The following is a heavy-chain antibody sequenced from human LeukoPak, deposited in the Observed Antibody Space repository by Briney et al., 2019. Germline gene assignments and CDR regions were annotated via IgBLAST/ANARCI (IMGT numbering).Heavy chain of an antibody. D-gene: IGHD5-12*01. V-gene: IGHV3-7*05. CDR1: GFTFSSYS. CDR3: AREGGYGGVFDY. Sequence: GGSLRLSCAASGFTFSSYSMNWVRQAPGKGLEWVANIKQDGSEKYYVGSVKGRFTISRDNTKNLLYLQMNSLRAEDTAVYYCAREGGYGGVFDYWGQGTLVTVSS. CDR2: IKQDGSEK. J-gene: IGHJ4*02.